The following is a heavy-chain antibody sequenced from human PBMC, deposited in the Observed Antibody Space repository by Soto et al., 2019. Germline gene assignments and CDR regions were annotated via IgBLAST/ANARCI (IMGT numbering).Heavy chain of an antibody. Sequence: SVKVSCDATGGTFSSYAISWGRQAPGQGLEWMGGIIPIFGTANYAQKFQGRVTITADESTSTAYMELSSLRSEDTAVYYCARDDYYDSSGPYWGQGTLVTVSS. V-gene: IGHV1-69*01. D-gene: IGHD3-22*01. CDR1: GGTFSSYA. J-gene: IGHJ4*02. CDR3: ARDDYYDSSGPY. CDR2: IIPIFGTA.